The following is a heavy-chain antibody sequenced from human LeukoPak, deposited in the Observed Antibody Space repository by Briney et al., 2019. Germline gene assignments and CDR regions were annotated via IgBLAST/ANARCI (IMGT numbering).Heavy chain of an antibody. CDR3: ARASYGSGSLDY. J-gene: IGHJ4*02. CDR1: GGSISGGGYY. Sequence: SQTLSLTCTVSGGSISGGGYYWSWIRQHPGKGPEWIGYIYHSGSTYYNPSLKSRLTMSVDTSKNQFSLKLSSVTAADTAVYYCARASYGSGSLDYWGQGTPVTVSS. D-gene: IGHD3-10*01. V-gene: IGHV4-31*03. CDR2: IYHSGST.